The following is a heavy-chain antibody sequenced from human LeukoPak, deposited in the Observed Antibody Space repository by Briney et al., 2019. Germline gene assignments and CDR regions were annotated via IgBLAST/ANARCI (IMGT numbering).Heavy chain of an antibody. CDR2: IVPIFGTA. CDR3: ARSTLDIVVVPAAWDY. Sequence: ASVKVSCKASGGTFSSYAISWVRQAPGQGLEWMGGIVPIFGTANYAQKFQGRVTITADESTSTAYMELSSLRSEDTAVYYCARSTLDIVVVPAAWDYWGQGTLVTVSS. V-gene: IGHV1-69*13. J-gene: IGHJ4*02. D-gene: IGHD2-2*01. CDR1: GGTFSSYA.